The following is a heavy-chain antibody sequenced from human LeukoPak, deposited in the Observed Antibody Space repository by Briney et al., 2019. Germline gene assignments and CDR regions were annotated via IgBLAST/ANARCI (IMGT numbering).Heavy chain of an antibody. CDR3: ARRKYYYDSSGHFPYFDY. V-gene: IGHV3-48*04. CDR1: GFMFSSFS. D-gene: IGHD3-22*01. J-gene: IGHJ4*02. Sequence: GGSLRLSCAGSGFMFSSFSMNWVRQAPGKGLEWISYIISGSSTIYYADSVKGRFTISRDNAKNSLYLEMNSLRAEDTAVYYCARRKYYYDSSGHFPYFDYWGQGTLVTVSS. CDR2: IISGSSTI.